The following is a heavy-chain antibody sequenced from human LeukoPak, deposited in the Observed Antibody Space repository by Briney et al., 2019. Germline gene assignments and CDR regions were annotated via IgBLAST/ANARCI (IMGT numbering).Heavy chain of an antibody. D-gene: IGHD3-22*01. CDR3: ARDRTYYYDRRAFDI. Sequence: PGRSLRLSCAASGFTFSSYAMHWVRQAPGKGLEWVAVISYDGSNKYYADPVKGRFTISRDNSKNTLYLQMNSLRAEDTAVYYCARDRTYYYDRRAFDIWGQRTIDT. CDR2: ISYDGSNK. CDR1: GFTFSSYA. J-gene: IGHJ3*02. V-gene: IGHV3-30*04.